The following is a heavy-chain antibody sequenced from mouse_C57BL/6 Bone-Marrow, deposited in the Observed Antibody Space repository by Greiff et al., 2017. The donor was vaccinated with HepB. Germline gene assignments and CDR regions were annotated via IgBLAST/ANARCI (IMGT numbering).Heavy chain of an antibody. D-gene: IGHD1-1*01. CDR3: ARFYYGSSYDYYAMDY. Sequence: VQLQESGAELARPGASVKLSCKASGYTFTSYGISWVKQRTGQGLEWIGEIYPRSGNTYYNEKFKGKATLTADKSSSTAYMELRSLTSEDSAVYFCARFYYGSSYDYYAMDYWGQGTSVTVSS. V-gene: IGHV1-81*01. J-gene: IGHJ4*01. CDR2: IYPRSGNT. CDR1: GYTFTSYG.